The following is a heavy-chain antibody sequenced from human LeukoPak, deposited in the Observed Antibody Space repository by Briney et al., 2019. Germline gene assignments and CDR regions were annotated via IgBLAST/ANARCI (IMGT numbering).Heavy chain of an antibody. V-gene: IGHV4-39*01. J-gene: IGHJ1*01. D-gene: IGHD6-19*01. CDR2: IYYSGSA. CDR3: ATTQQWLVLGAEYFQH. CDR1: GGSISSSSYY. Sequence: SETLSLTCTVSGGSISSSSYYWGWIRQPPGKGLEWIGSIYYSGSAYYNPSLKSRVTISVDTSKNQFSLKLSSVTAADAAVYYCATTQQWLVLGAEYFQHWGQGTLVTVSS.